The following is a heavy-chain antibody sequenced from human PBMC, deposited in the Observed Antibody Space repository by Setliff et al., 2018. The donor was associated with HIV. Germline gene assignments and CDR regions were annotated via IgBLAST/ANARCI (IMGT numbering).Heavy chain of an antibody. CDR1: GGSISSGGLY. J-gene: IGHJ4*02. CDR2: ISSGGGT. Sequence: SETLSLTCTVSGGSISSGGLYWNWIRQYPGKGLEWIGYISSGGGTYYNPFLKSRVSISVDTSKNQFSLDLRSVTAADTAIYYCARDDTNFFDYWARGPWSPSPQ. CDR3: ARDDTNFFDY. V-gene: IGHV4-31*03.